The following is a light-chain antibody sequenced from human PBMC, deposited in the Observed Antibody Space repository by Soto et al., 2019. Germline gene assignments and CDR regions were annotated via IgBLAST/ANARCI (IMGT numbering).Light chain of an antibody. J-gene: IGKJ4*01. CDR1: QSVSSN. Sequence: EMVMTQSPATLSLSPGERATLSCRAGQSVSSNLAWYQQKPGQAPRLLIYRASDRATGIPARFRGSGCGTDFALTISSLGPEDFAVYFCQHRAGWPPALTFGGGTKVDI. CDR2: RAS. CDR3: QHRAGWPPALT. V-gene: IGKV3-11*01.